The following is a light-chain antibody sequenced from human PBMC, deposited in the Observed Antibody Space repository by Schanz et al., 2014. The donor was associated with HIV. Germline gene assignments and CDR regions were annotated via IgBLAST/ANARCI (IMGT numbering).Light chain of an antibody. CDR2: DVS. V-gene: IGLV2-14*03. CDR1: SSDAGGYNY. J-gene: IGLJ2*01. CDR3: SSYTSSDTLI. Sequence: QSALTQPASVSGSPGQSITISCTGTSSDAGGYNYVSWYQQLPRKAPKLMIYDVSNRPSGLSNRFSGSKSGNTASLTISGLQAEDEADYYCSSYTSSDTLIFGGGTKLTVL.